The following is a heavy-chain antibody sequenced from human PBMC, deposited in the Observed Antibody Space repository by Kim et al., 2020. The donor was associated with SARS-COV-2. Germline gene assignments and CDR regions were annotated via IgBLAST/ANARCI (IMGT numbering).Heavy chain of an antibody. CDR2: EDK. Sequence: EDKYYRTSLKTRLTISKDTSKTQVVLTMTNMDPVDTATYYCARELYYFDYWGQGTLVTVSS. V-gene: IGHV2-70*01. J-gene: IGHJ4*02. CDR3: ARELYYFDY. D-gene: IGHD1-26*01.